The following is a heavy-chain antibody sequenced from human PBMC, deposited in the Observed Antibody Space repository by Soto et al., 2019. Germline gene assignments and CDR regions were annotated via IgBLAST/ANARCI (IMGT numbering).Heavy chain of an antibody. V-gene: IGHV2-5*02. J-gene: IGHJ4*02. CDR1: GFSISAAAVC. D-gene: IGHD2-15*01. CDR3: AHYRRRAYCRGGNCYHCDS. Sequence: QITLKESGPTLVKHTQTLTLTCSCSGFSISAAAVCVGCFRQPPGKAPEGIAIVYWDDDERYSPSPKTRLTITKDTFRNHIVLTMTNVDSLDTATYFSAHYRRRAYCRGGNCYHCDSWGQGTLVTVSS. CDR2: VYWDDDE.